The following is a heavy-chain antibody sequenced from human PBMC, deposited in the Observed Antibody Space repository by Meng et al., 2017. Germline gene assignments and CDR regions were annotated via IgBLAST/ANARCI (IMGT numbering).Heavy chain of an antibody. CDR2: IIPIFGKA. Sequence: VQLVRCVPEVKKSGSMVKDSCKASGVTFSLYAVSLVRQAPGQGREGMGEIIPIFGKANYAQKIKGRVSITADKSMSTAYMELNSLITEDTAVDYCASACCSGSYYAFDYWGQGTLVTVSS. D-gene: IGHD3-10*01. CDR3: ASACCSGSYYAFDY. V-gene: IGHV1-69*06. J-gene: IGHJ4*02. CDR1: GVTFSLYA.